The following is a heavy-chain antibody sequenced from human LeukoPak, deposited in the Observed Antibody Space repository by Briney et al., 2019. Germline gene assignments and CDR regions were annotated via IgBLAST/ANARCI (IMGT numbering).Heavy chain of an antibody. V-gene: IGHV4-39*07. Sequence: PSETLSLTCTVSGGSISSSSYYWGWIRQPPGKGLEWIGSIYYSGSTYYNPSLKSRVTISVDTSKNQFSLKLSSVTAADTAVYYCARDSSYDTQGGYFDYWGQGTLVTVSS. CDR3: ARDSSYDTQGGYFDY. CDR2: IYYSGST. J-gene: IGHJ4*02. CDR1: GGSISSSSYY. D-gene: IGHD3-9*01.